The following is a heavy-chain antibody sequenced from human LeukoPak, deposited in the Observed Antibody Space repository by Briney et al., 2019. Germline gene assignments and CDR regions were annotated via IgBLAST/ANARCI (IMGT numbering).Heavy chain of an antibody. V-gene: IGHV3-21*01. D-gene: IGHD3-22*01. CDR3: ARVFSYYDSSGYYYYYFDY. Sequence: PGGSLRLSCAASGFTFSSYSMNWVRQAPGKGLEWVSSISSSSSYIYYADSVKGRFTISRDNAKNSLYLQMNSLRAEDTAVYYCARVFSYYDSSGYYYYYFDYWGQGTLVTVSS. CDR2: ISSSSSYI. CDR1: GFTFSSYS. J-gene: IGHJ4*02.